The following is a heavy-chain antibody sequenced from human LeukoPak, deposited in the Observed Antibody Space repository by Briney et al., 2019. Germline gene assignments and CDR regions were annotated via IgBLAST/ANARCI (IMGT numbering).Heavy chain of an antibody. D-gene: IGHD6-19*01. CDR3: ATSGWYGYYYFDY. Sequence: GGSLRLSCAAYGFTFSDYYMSWIRQAPGKGVDGVSYISSSGSTIYYADSVKGRFTISRDNAKNSLYLKMNSLRAEDTAVYYCATSGWYGYYYFDYWGQGTLVTVSS. J-gene: IGHJ4*02. CDR2: ISSSGSTI. CDR1: GFTFSDYY. V-gene: IGHV3-11*04.